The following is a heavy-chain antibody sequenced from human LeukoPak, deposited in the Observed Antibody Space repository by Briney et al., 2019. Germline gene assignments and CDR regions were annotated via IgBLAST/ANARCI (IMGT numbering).Heavy chain of an antibody. CDR3: ARAGEDYGDYVFDY. V-gene: IGHV4-59*01. D-gene: IGHD4-17*01. Sequence: SSETLSLTCTVSGGSISCYYWSWIRQPPGKGLEWIGYIYYSGSTNYNPSLKSRVTISVDTSKNQFSLKLSSVTAADTAVYYCARAGEDYGDYVFDYWGQGTLVTVSS. J-gene: IGHJ4*02. CDR2: IYYSGST. CDR1: GGSISCYY.